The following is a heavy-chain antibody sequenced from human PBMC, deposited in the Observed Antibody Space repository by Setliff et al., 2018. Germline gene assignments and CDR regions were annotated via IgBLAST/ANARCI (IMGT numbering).Heavy chain of an antibody. V-gene: IGHV4-61*02. Sequence: PSETLSLTCTVSGGSISSGSYYWSWIRQPAGKGLEWIGCIYTSGSTNYNPSLKSRVTISVDTSKNQFSLKLSSVTAADTAVYYCARSLSTTLDYWGQGTLVTVSS. CDR2: IYTSGST. CDR1: GGSISSGSYY. J-gene: IGHJ4*02. D-gene: IGHD1-7*01. CDR3: ARSLSTTLDY.